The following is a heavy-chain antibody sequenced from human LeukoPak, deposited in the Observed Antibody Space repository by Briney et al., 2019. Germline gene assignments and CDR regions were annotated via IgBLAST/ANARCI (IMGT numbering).Heavy chain of an antibody. Sequence: VKPSETLSLTCPVSXGSVSSGSYSWSWVRQPPGKGLGWVGCIDYSGSTYYNPSLKSRVTVSADTSKNQFSLKLTSVTAADTAVYYCARRWYHAYCDYWGQGSLVTVSS. CDR3: ARRWYHAYCDY. D-gene: IGHD2-15*01. CDR2: IDYSGST. V-gene: IGHV4-61*01. CDR1: XGSVSSGSYS. J-gene: IGHJ4*02.